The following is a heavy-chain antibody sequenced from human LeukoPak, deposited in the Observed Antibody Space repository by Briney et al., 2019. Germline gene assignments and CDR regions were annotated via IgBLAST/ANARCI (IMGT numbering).Heavy chain of an antibody. D-gene: IGHD3-10*01. Sequence: PGGSLRLSCAASGFTVSSNYMSWVRQTPGKGLEWVAVISYDGSQKYYGGSVKGRFVISRDNSEKTVSLQLNSVRPEDTAVYYCATAERGGSLSGWGQGTLVTVSS. J-gene: IGHJ4*02. V-gene: IGHV3-30*03. CDR1: GFTVSSNY. CDR3: ATAERGGSLSG. CDR2: ISYDGSQK.